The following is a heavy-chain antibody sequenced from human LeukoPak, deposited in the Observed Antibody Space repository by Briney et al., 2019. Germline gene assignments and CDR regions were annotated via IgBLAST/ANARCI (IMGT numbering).Heavy chain of an antibody. CDR2: IYTTGST. V-gene: IGHV4-4*07. CDR3: ARDRGDYGGPDY. Sequence: SETLSLTCTVSGGSISSYYRSWIRQPAGKGLEWIGRIYTTGSTNYNPSLKSRVTISVDTSKNQFSLKLSSVTAADTAVYYCARDRGDYGGPDYWGRGTLVTVSS. CDR1: GGSISSYY. J-gene: IGHJ4*02. D-gene: IGHD4-23*01.